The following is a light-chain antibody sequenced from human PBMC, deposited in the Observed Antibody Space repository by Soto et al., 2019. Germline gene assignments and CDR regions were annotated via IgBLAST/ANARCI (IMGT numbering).Light chain of an antibody. CDR2: GAS. CDR1: QSVSNNY. J-gene: IGKJ1*01. V-gene: IGKV3-20*01. Sequence: IGLTHSPGTLSLSPGEIATLSCRASQSVSNNYLAWYQQKPGQAPRLLIYGASNRATGIPDRFSGSGSGTDFTLTISRLEPEDFAVYYCQQYGNSPRTFGQGTKVDIK. CDR3: QQYGNSPRT.